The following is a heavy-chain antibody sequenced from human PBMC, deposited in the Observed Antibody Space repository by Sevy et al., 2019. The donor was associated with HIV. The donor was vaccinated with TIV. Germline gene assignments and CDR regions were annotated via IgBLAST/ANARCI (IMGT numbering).Heavy chain of an antibody. Sequence: GRSLRLSCAASGFMFSNYWMTWVRQAPGKGLEWVANIKEDGSEKYYVDSVKGRFSISRDNAKNSLHLQLNTLRPEDTAVYYCARAVTPHRDYLRIMDVWGKGTTVTVSS. CDR3: ARAVTPHRDYLRIMDV. CDR2: IKEDGSEK. D-gene: IGHD4-17*01. CDR1: GFMFSNYW. J-gene: IGHJ6*04. V-gene: IGHV3-7*01.